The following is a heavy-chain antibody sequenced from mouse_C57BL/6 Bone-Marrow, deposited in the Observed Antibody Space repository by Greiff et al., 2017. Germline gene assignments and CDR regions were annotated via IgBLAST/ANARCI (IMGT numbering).Heavy chain of an antibody. J-gene: IGHJ1*03. CDR2: ISSGSSTI. Sequence: EVMLVESGGGLVKPGGSLKLSCAASGFTFSDYGMHWVRQAPEKGLEWVAYISSGSSTIYYADTVKGRFTISRDNAKNTLFLQMTRRRSEDTAMYYCARLNCIYYSGYWYFAVWGTGTTVTVSS. D-gene: IGHD1-1*01. CDR3: ARLNCIYYSGYWYFAV. V-gene: IGHV5-17*01. CDR1: GFTFSDYG.